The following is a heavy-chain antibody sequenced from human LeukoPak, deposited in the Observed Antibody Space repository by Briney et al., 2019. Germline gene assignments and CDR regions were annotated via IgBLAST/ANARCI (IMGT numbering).Heavy chain of an antibody. D-gene: IGHD4-17*01. CDR1: GGSISSTRYY. CDR3: ARRVYGDYGNWFDP. CDR2: IYYSGST. V-gene: IGHV4-39*01. Sequence: PSETLSLTCSVSGGSISSTRYYWGWIRQPPGKGLEWIGSIYYSGSTYYNPSLKSRVTISVDTSNNQFSLKLRSVTAADTAVYYCARRVYGDYGNWFDPWGQGTLVTVSS. J-gene: IGHJ5*02.